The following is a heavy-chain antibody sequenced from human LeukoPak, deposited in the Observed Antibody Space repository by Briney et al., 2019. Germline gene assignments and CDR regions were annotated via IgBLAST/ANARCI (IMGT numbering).Heavy chain of an antibody. CDR3: AREYCSSTSCPIMDV. CDR1: GFTVSSNY. V-gene: IGHV3-53*01. Sequence: GSLRLSCAASGFTVSSNYMSWVRQAPGKGLEWVSVIYSGGNTYYADSVKGRFTISRVNSKNTLYLQMNSLRAEDTAVYYCAREYCSSTSCPIMDVWGKGTTVTVSS. J-gene: IGHJ6*04. D-gene: IGHD2-2*01. CDR2: IYSGGNT.